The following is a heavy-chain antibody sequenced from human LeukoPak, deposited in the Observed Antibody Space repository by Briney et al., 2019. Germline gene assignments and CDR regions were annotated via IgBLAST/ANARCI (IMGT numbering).Heavy chain of an antibody. Sequence: SVKVSCKASGGTFSSYAISWVRQAPGQGLEWVGGIIPIFGTANYAQKFQGRVTITADESTSTAYMELSSLRSEDSAVYYCARVWYSSSSPDYWGQGTLVTVSS. J-gene: IGHJ4*02. D-gene: IGHD6-6*01. CDR1: GGTFSSYA. V-gene: IGHV1-69*13. CDR2: IIPIFGTA. CDR3: ARVWYSSSSPDY.